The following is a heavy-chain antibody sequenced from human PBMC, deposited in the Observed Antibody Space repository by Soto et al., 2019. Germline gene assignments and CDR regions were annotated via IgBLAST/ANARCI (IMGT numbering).Heavy chain of an antibody. CDR3: ARSDYCGGDCYAFLDY. V-gene: IGHV1-69*12. CDR2: IIPIFGTA. J-gene: IGHJ4*02. Sequence: QVQLVQSGAEVKKPGSSVRVSCKASGGTFRNYAISWVRQAPGQGLEWIGGIIPIFGTANYAQKFLGRLTIIADESTSTAYMELSSLTSEDTAVYYCARSDYCGGDCYAFLDYWGQGTLVTVSS. D-gene: IGHD2-21*02. CDR1: GGTFRNYA.